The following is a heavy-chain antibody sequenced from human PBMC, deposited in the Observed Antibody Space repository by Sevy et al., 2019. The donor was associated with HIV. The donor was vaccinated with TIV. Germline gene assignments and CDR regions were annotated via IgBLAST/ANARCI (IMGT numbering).Heavy chain of an antibody. CDR1: GGSISSSSYY. CDR2: IYYSGST. V-gene: IGHV4-39*01. J-gene: IGHJ4*02. Sequence: SKTLSLTCTVSGGSISSSSYYWGRIRQPPGKGLEWIGSIYYSGSTYYNPSLKSRFTISVDTSKNQFSLKLSSVTAADTAVYYWARHRERWLQIGPGVDYWGQGTLVTVSS. D-gene: IGHD5-12*01. CDR3: ARHRERWLQIGPGVDY.